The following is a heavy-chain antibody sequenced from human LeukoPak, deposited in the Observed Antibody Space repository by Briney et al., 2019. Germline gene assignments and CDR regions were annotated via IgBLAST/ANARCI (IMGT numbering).Heavy chain of an antibody. D-gene: IGHD6-19*01. CDR3: AKETVAAPPIDY. CDR1: GFTFSSSA. V-gene: IGHV3-23*01. J-gene: IGHJ4*02. CDR2: ISGSAYST. Sequence: GGSLRLSCAASGFTFSSSAMSWVRQAPGKGLECISAISGSAYSTYYADSVKGRFTISRDNSKNTLYLQMNSLRAEDTAVYYCAKETVAAPPIDYWGQGTLVTVSS.